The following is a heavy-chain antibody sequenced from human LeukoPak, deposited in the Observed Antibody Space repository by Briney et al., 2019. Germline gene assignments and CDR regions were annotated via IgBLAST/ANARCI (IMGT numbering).Heavy chain of an antibody. J-gene: IGHJ4*02. CDR1: EFTFSNYA. CDR3: ASPMWDTAIHDY. D-gene: IGHD5-18*01. V-gene: IGHV3-30-3*01. Sequence: GGSLRLSCAASEFTFSNYALHWVRQAPGKGLQWVAVISYDGNTIHYADSVKGRFTISRDNAKDTLYLQMNSLRAEDAAVYYCASPMWDTAIHDYWGQGTLVTVSS. CDR2: ISYDGNTI.